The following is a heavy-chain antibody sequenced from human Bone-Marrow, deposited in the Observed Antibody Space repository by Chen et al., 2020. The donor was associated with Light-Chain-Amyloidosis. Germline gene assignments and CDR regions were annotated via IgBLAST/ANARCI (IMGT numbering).Heavy chain of an antibody. CDR3: ARDRNTMVRGVSFLYYYYGMDV. V-gene: IGHV1-69*06. CDR2: IIPIFGTA. CDR1: GGTFSSYA. J-gene: IGHJ6*02. Sequence: QVQLVQSGAEVKKPGSSVKVSCKASGGTFSSYAISWVRQAPGQGLEWMGGIIPIFGTANYAQKFQGRVTITADKSTSTAYMELSSLRSEDTAVYYCARDRNTMVRGVSFLYYYYGMDVWGQGTTVTVSS. D-gene: IGHD3-10*01.